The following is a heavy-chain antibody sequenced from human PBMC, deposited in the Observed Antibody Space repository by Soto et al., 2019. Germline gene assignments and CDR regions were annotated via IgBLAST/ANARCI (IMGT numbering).Heavy chain of an antibody. CDR2: IYHRGST. D-gene: IGHD6-6*01. CDR3: AGGIAARPLGY. CDR1: GGSISSGGYS. V-gene: IGHV4-30-2*01. J-gene: IGHJ4*02. Sequence: QLQLQESGSGLVKPSQTLSLTCAVSGGSISSGGYSWSWILQPPGKGLEWLGYIYHRGSTYYNPSLKSRVTISVDRSKNQFSLKLSSVNAADTAVYYCAGGIAARPLGYWGQGTLVTVSS.